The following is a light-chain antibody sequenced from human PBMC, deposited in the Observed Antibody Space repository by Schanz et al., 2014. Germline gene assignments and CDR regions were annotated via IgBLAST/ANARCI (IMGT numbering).Light chain of an antibody. CDR1: QSVTTN. Sequence: EIVLTQSPAIVSVSPGERATLSCRASQSVTTNLAWYQHKPGQAPRLLIYRTSNRATGVPARFSGSGSGTEFTLTISSLQSEDFAVYYCQRRSSWPPYTFGLGTKLEIK. CDR3: QRRSSWPPYT. CDR2: RTS. J-gene: IGKJ2*01. V-gene: IGKV3-15*01.